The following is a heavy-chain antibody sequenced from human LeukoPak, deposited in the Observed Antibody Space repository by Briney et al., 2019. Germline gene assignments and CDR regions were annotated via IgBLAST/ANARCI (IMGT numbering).Heavy chain of an antibody. D-gene: IGHD6-19*01. V-gene: IGHV4-59*08. CDR3: ARHGTGWSVDN. J-gene: IGHJ4*02. CDR2: VYYGGSP. CDR1: GCSISTYS. Sequence: SETLSLTCAVSGCSISTYSWSWIRQPPGKGLEWIGYVYYGGSPNYNPSLKSRLTISIHTSRNQFSLQLSTVTAADTATYYCARHGTGWSVDNWGQGTLVTVSS.